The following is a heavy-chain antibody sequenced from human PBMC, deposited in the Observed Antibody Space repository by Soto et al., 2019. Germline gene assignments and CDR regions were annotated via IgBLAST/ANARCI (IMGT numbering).Heavy chain of an antibody. V-gene: IGHV1-18*01. Sequence: GFGAKKPGASVKVSCKASGYTFSRYGISWVQQAPGQGLEWMGWISGYNGDTKYAQKVQGRVTMTIDTSTYTAYMELRSLTSDDTAIYYCAKNGQPPYYYYGMDVWGQGTTVTVSS. J-gene: IGHJ6*02. CDR1: GYTFSRYG. D-gene: IGHD2-8*01. CDR3: AKNGQPPYYYYGMDV. CDR2: ISGYNGDT.